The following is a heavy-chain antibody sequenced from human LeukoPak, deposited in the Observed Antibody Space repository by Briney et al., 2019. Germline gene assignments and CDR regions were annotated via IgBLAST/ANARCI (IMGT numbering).Heavy chain of an antibody. Sequence: SQTLSLTCAISGDTVSSNTAAWIWIRQSPSRGLECLGRTYYRSKWYNEYAVSVKSRMTINPDTSKNQFSLQLNSVTPEDTAVYYCARDRGASGWLDYWGQGTLVTVPS. D-gene: IGHD6-19*01. CDR1: GDTVSSNTAA. J-gene: IGHJ4*02. V-gene: IGHV6-1*01. CDR3: ARDRGASGWLDY. CDR2: TYYRSKWYN.